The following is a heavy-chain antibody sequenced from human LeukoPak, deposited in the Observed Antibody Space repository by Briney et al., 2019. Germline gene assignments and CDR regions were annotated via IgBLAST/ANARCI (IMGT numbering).Heavy chain of an antibody. CDR3: AKRFYYMDV. D-gene: IGHD3-16*01. J-gene: IGHJ6*03. V-gene: IGHV3-30*02. CDR2: IRYDRSTI. Sequence: PGGSLRLSCAASGFIFSTYGMHCVRQAPGKGLEWVAYIRYDRSTIYYADSVKGRFTISRDNSKNTLFLQMNSLRAEDTAVYYCAKRFYYMDVWGKGTTVTVSS. CDR1: GFIFSTYG.